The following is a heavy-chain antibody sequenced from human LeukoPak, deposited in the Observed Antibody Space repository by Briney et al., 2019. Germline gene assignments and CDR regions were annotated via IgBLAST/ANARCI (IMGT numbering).Heavy chain of an antibody. J-gene: IGHJ4*02. CDR3: ARVSGDFFDY. Sequence: GGSLRLSCAASGFTVSSNYMSWARQAPGKGLEWVSVIYSGGSTYYADSVKGRFTISRDNSKNTLYLQMSSLRAEDTAVYYCARVSGDFFDYWGQGTLVTVSS. CDR1: GFTVSSNY. D-gene: IGHD3-3*01. V-gene: IGHV3-53*01. CDR2: IYSGGST.